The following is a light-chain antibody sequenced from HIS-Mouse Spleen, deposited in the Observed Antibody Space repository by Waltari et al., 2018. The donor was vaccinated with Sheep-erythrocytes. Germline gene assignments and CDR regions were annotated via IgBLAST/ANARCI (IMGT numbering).Light chain of an antibody. CDR3: SSYTSSSTLV. J-gene: IGLJ1*01. Sequence: QSALTQPASVSGSPGQSITISCTGTSSDVGGYNYVSWYQQHPGKAPQLMIYDVSNRPSGVSNLFSGSKSGNTASLTISRLQAEDEADYYCSSYTSSSTLVFGTGTKVTVL. CDR2: DVS. V-gene: IGLV2-14*03. CDR1: SSDVGGYNY.